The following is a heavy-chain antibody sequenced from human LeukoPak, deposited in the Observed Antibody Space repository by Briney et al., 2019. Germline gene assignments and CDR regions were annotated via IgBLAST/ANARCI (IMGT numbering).Heavy chain of an antibody. J-gene: IGHJ3*02. CDR3: ARGRYYDSSIAFDI. Sequence: SQTLSLTCTVSGGSISSGGYYWSWIRQPPGKGLEWIGYIYHSGSTYYNPSLKSRVTISVDKSKNQFSLKLSSVTAADTAVYYCARGRYYDSSIAFDIWGQGTMVTVSS. V-gene: IGHV4-30-2*01. CDR1: GGSISSGGYY. CDR2: IYHSGST. D-gene: IGHD3-22*01.